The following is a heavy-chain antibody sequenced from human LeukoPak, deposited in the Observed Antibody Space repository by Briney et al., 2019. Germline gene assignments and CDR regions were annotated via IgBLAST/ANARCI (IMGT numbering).Heavy chain of an antibody. CDR3: ARDLGSYGWGNHFDY. Sequence: PGRSLRLSCAASGFTFSDHAMHWVRQAPGKGLEWLGVISYDGNYNHYADSVKGRFTLSRDNSKNTVYLHMNSLKPEDTAVYYCARDLGSYGWGNHFDYWGQGTLVTVSS. J-gene: IGHJ4*02. D-gene: IGHD3-16*01. CDR1: GFTFSDHA. CDR2: ISYDGNYN. V-gene: IGHV3-30-3*01.